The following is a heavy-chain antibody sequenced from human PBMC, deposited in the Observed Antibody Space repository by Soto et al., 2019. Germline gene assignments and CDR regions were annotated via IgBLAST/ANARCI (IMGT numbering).Heavy chain of an antibody. CDR3: ATHPPYGPLDH. D-gene: IGHD4-17*01. Sequence: SETLSLTCTVSGGSINSSSNHWGWIRQPPGKGLEWIGNIYYSENTYYNPSLKSRVTISVDTSKNQFSLRLTSVTAADTAVYYCATHPPYGPLDHWGQGTLVTVPS. J-gene: IGHJ4*02. CDR2: IYYSENT. V-gene: IGHV4-39*01. CDR1: GGSINSSSNH.